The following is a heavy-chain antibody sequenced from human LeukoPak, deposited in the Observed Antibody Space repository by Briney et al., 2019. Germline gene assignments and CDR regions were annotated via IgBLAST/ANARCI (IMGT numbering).Heavy chain of an antibody. Sequence: SGGSLRLSCVLSGLTFSDAWMSWVRQAPGKGLEWVGRIRNDRITDYSAPVQGRFSISRDNSKNTFYLQMNSLRTEDTGMYFCTWMATIFTVDYWGQGTLVTVSS. V-gene: IGHV3-15*01. D-gene: IGHD5-12*01. CDR2: IRNDRIT. CDR3: TWMATIFTVDY. J-gene: IGHJ4*02. CDR1: GLTFSDAW.